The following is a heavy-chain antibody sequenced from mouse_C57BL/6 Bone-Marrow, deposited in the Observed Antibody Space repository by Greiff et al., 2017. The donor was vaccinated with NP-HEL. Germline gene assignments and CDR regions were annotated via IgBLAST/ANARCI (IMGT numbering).Heavy chain of an antibody. CDR1: GYTFTSYW. D-gene: IGHD1-1*01. CDR2: IDPSDSYT. Sequence: VQLQQSGAELVKPGASVKLSCKASGYTFTSYWMQWVKQRPGQGLEWIGEIDPSDSYTNYTQKFTGKATLTVDTSSSTAYMQLSSLTSEDSAVYYCAPVYYYGSLYAMDYWGQGTSVTVSS. CDR3: APVYYYGSLYAMDY. J-gene: IGHJ4*01. V-gene: IGHV1-50*01.